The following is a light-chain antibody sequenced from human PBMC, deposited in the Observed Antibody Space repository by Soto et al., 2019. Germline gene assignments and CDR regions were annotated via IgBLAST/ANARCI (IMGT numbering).Light chain of an antibody. J-gene: IGKJ3*01. V-gene: IGKV1-39*01. CDR2: AAS. Sequence: DIQLTQSPSFLSASVGDRVTITCRASQGISSHLNWYQQKAGKAPKVLIYAASSLQGGVPSRFSGSGSGTDFTLTIKSLQPEDFATYYCQQSFSSPFTFGPGTKVDIK. CDR1: QGISSH. CDR3: QQSFSSPFT.